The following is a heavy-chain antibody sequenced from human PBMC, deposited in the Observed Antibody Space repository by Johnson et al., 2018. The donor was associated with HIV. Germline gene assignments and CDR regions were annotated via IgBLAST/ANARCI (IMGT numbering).Heavy chain of an antibody. D-gene: IGHD6-13*01. CDR2: IRYDGSNK. CDR1: GFTFSSYG. CDR3: ARDGAQQLARDAFDI. Sequence: VQLVESGGGVVQPGGSLRLSCAASGFTFSSYGMHWVRQAPGKGLEWVAFIRYDGSNKYYADSVKGRFTISRDNSKNTLYLQMNSLRAEDTAVYYCARDGAQQLARDAFDIWGQGTMVTVSS. J-gene: IGHJ3*02. V-gene: IGHV3-30*02.